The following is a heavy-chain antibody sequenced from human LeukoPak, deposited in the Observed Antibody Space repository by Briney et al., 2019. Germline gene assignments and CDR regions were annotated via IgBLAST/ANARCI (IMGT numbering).Heavy chain of an antibody. Sequence: GASVKVSCKASGYTFTGYYIHWVRQAPGQGLEWMGRINPDSGGTNYAQKFQGRVAMTRDTSINIAYMELSRLRSDDTAVYYCARDVLRRGSWYWFDPWGQGALVTVSS. D-gene: IGHD6-13*01. CDR2: INPDSGGT. V-gene: IGHV1-2*06. CDR3: ARDVLRRGSWYWFDP. J-gene: IGHJ5*02. CDR1: GYTFTGYY.